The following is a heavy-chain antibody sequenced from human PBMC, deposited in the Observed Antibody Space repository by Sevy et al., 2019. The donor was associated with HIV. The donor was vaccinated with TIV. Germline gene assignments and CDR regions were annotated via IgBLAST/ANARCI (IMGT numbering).Heavy chain of an antibody. J-gene: IGHJ6*03. V-gene: IGHV1-69*06. D-gene: IGHD3-10*01. Sequence: ASVKVSCKASGGTFSSYAISWVRQAPGQGLEWMGGIIPIFGTANYAQNFQGRVTITADKSTSTAYMELSSLRSEDTAVYYCARELGRGYYYGSGSLSYMDVWGKGTTVTVSS. CDR1: GGTFSSYA. CDR3: ARELGRGYYYGSGSLSYMDV. CDR2: IIPIFGTA.